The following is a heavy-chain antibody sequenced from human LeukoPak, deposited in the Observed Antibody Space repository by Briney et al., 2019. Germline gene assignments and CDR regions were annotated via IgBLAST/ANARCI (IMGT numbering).Heavy chain of an antibody. CDR2: ISSSSYI. CDR1: GFTLGGFG. CDR3: ARVTNYYDSSGYSNDASTV. D-gene: IGHD3-22*01. Sequence: GGSLRFPCAASGFTLGGFGRSRVRQAPGKGLEWVSSISSSSYIYYADSVKGRFTISRDNAKNSLYLQMNSLRAEDTAVYYCARVTNYYDSSGYSNDASTVWRQGTMVTVSS. V-gene: IGHV3-21*01. J-gene: IGHJ3*01.